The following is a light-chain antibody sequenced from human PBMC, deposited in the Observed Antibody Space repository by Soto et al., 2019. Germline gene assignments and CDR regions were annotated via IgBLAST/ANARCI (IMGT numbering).Light chain of an antibody. CDR1: QTISTH. V-gene: IGKV1-39*01. J-gene: IGKJ2*01. CDR3: QQSLTIPYT. Sequence: DIQMTQSPSSLSASVGDRVTITCRASQTISTHLNWYQQKPGKAPKLLIYAASTLQSGVPSRFSGSGSGTDFTLTINSLQPEDFETYYCQQSLTIPYTFGQGTKLEIK. CDR2: AAS.